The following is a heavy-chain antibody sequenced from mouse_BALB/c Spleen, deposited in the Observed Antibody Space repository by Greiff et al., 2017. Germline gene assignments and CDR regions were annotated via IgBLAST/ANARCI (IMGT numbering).Heavy chain of an antibody. J-gene: IGHJ4*01. CDR2: IWSGGST. CDR1: GFSLTSYG. V-gene: IGHV2-2*02. D-gene: IGHD2-2*01. CDR3: ARYGYDGGYAMDY. Sequence: QVQLKESGPGLVQPSQSLSITCTVSGFSLTSYGVHWVRQSPGKGLEWLGVIWSGGSTDYNAAFISRLSISKDNSKSQVFFKMNSLQANDTAIYYCARYGYDGGYAMDYWGQGTSVTVSS.